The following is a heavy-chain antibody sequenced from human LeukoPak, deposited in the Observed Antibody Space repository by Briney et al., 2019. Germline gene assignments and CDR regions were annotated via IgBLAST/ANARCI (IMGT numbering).Heavy chain of an antibody. CDR3: ARGEVVVAAIAKSYYFDY. V-gene: IGHV4-34*01. CDR1: GGSFSGYY. Sequence: SETLSLTCAVYGGSFSGYYRSWIRQPPGKGLEWIGEINHSGSTNYNPSLKSRVTISVDTSKNQFSLKLTSVTAADTAVYYCARGEVVVAAIAKSYYFDYWGRGTLVTVSS. J-gene: IGHJ4*02. D-gene: IGHD2-15*01. CDR2: INHSGST.